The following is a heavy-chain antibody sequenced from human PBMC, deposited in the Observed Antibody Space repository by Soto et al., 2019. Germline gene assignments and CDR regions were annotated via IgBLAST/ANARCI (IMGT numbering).Heavy chain of an antibody. CDR1: GGSISSGGYY. CDR3: ARGMTRLFYAFDI. CDR2: IYYSGST. Sequence: QVQLQELGPGLVKPSQTLSLTCTVSGGSISSGGYYWSWLRQHPGKGLEWIGYIYYSGSTYYNPSPKSRVTISVDTSKNQFSLQLSSVTAADTAVYYCARGMTRLFYAFDIWAQGPMVTVSS. V-gene: IGHV4-31*03. J-gene: IGHJ3*02.